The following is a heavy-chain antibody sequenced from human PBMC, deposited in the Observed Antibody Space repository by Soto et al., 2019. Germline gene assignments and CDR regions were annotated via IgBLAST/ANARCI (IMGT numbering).Heavy chain of an antibody. CDR2: IYHSGST. Sequence: SETLSLTCAVSGGSISSSNLWSWVRQPPGKGLEWIGEIYHSGSTNYNPSLKSRVTISVDKSKNQFSLKLSSVTAADTAVYYCARVSVSGGRPGYDYWGQGTLVTVSS. J-gene: IGHJ4*02. V-gene: IGHV4-4*02. D-gene: IGHD2-15*01. CDR1: GGSISSSNL. CDR3: ARVSVSGGRPGYDY.